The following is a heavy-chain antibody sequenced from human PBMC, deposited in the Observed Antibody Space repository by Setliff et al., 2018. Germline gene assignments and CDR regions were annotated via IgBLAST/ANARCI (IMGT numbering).Heavy chain of an antibody. CDR2: IIPLSDIS. J-gene: IGHJ3*01. D-gene: IGHD3-22*01. Sequence: GASVKVSCKVSGGAFTSHGVSWVRQAPGQGLEWMGGIIPLSDISNYAQKLQGRVTITADKSTNTVNMELSSLGVEDTALYYCARAHRYYSDTSGYFYDQGRSAFDVWGQGTMVTVSS. V-gene: IGHV1-69*10. CDR1: GGAFTSHG. CDR3: ARAHRYYSDTSGYFYDQGRSAFDV.